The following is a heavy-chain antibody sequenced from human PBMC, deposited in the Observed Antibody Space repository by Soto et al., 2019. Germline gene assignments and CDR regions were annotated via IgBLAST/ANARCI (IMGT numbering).Heavy chain of an antibody. CDR2: ISSSSSYI. CDR3: ARDSDVDTAMVLYYYYGMDV. J-gene: IGHJ6*02. Sequence: PGGSLRLSCAASGFTFSSYSMNWVRQAPGKGLEWVSSISSSSSYIYYADSVRGRFTISRDNAKNSLYLQMNSLRAEDTAVYYCARDSDVDTAMVLYYYYGMDVWCQGTTVTVS. CDR1: GFTFSSYS. D-gene: IGHD5-18*01. V-gene: IGHV3-21*01.